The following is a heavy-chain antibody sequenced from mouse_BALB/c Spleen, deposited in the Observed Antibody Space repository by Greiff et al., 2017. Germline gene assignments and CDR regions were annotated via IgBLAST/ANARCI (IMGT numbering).Heavy chain of an antibody. J-gene: IGHJ3*01. D-gene: IGHD2-3*01. Sequence: EVQRVESGGGLVQPGGSLKLSCAASGFTFSSYTMSWVRQTPEKRLEWVAYISNGGGSTYYPDTVKGRFTISRDNAKNTLYLQMSSLKSEDTAMYYCARHALYDGYYVGWFAYWGQGTLVTVSA. CDR3: ARHALYDGYYVGWFAY. CDR2: ISNGGGST. V-gene: IGHV5-12-2*01. CDR1: GFTFSSYT.